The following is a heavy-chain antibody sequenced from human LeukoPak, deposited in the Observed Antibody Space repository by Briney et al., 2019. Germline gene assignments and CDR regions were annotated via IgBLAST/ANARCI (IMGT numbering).Heavy chain of an antibody. V-gene: IGHV3-30*02. J-gene: IGHJ4*02. CDR1: GFTFSTYG. CDR2: IWYDGSHE. Sequence: GGSLRLSCAASGFTFSTYGMHWVRQAPGKGLEWVAVIWYDGSHEYYGDSVKGRFTISRDNSRNTLFLQMNSLRAEDTALYYCAKASYGSGSYYSYFDYWGQGTLVTVSS. D-gene: IGHD3-10*01. CDR3: AKASYGSGSYYSYFDY.